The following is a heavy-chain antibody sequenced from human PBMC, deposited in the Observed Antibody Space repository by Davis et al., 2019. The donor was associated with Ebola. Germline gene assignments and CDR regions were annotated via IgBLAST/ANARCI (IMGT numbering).Heavy chain of an antibody. V-gene: IGHV3-30-3*01. CDR1: GFTFSGSA. Sequence: GESLKISCAASGFTFSGSAMHWVRQAPGKGLEWVAVISYDGSNKYYADSVKGRFTISRDNSKNTLYLQMNSLRAEATAVYYCARISWVRGWFDPWGQGTLVTVSS. CDR3: ARISWVRGWFDP. J-gene: IGHJ5*02. CDR2: ISYDGSNK. D-gene: IGHD1-26*01.